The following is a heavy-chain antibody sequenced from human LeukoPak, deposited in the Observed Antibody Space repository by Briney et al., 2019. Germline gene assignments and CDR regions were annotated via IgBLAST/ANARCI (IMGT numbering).Heavy chain of an antibody. CDR2: INHSGST. D-gene: IGHD4-17*01. Sequence: SETLSLTCAVYGGSFSGYYWTWIRQPPGKGLEWIGEINHSGSTYYNPSLKSRVTISVDRSKNQFSLKLSSVTAADTAVYYCARDRPNPDYGDYVLDYWGQGTLVTVSS. J-gene: IGHJ4*02. CDR3: ARDRPNPDYGDYVLDY. CDR1: GGSFSGYY. V-gene: IGHV4-34*01.